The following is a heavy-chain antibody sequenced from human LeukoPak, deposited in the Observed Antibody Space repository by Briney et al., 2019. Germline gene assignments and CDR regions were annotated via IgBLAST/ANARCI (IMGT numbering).Heavy chain of an antibody. CDR3: ARDLVDSSGWYCFDY. CDR2: IKQDGSEK. V-gene: IGHV3-7*01. J-gene: IGHJ4*02. D-gene: IGHD6-19*01. CDR1: GFTFRSYW. Sequence: GGSLRLSXAASGFTFRSYWMSWVRQAPGKGLEWVANIKQDGSEKYYVDSVKGRFTISRDNAKNSLYLQMNSLRAEDTAVYYCARDLVDSSGWYCFDYWGQGTLVTVSS.